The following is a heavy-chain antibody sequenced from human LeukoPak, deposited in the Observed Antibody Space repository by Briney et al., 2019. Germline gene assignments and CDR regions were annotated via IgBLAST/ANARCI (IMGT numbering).Heavy chain of an antibody. V-gene: IGHV3-7*01. CDR2: IKQDGSER. CDR3: AGSGWQVYLDY. CDR1: GFTFTTFW. Sequence: GGSLRLSCAASGFTFTTFWMCWVRQAPGKGPEWVANIKQDGSERYYVDSVKGRFTIPRDNAKNSLYLQMNSLGAEDTGVYYCAGSGWQVYLDYWGQGALVTVSS. D-gene: IGHD6-19*01. J-gene: IGHJ4*02.